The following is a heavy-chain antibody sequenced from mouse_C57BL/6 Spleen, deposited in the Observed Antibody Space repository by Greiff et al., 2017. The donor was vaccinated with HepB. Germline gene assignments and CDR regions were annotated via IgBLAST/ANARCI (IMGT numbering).Heavy chain of an antibody. D-gene: IGHD1-1*01. J-gene: IGHJ1*03. CDR1: GFTFSDYG. Sequence: EVKLVESGGGLVQPGGSLKLSCAASGFTFSDYGMAWVRQAPRKGPEWVAFISNLAYSIYYADTVTGRFTISRENAKNTLYLEMSSLRSEDTAMYYCARPGYGSSYVGYFDVWGTGTTVTVSS. CDR2: ISNLAYSI. V-gene: IGHV5-15*01. CDR3: ARPGYGSSYVGYFDV.